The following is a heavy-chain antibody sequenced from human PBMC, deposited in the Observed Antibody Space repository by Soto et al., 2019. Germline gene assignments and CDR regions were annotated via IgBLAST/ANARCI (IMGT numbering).Heavy chain of an antibody. Sequence: QVQLVESGGGVVQPGRSLRLSCAASGFTFSSYGMHWVRQAPGKGLEWVAVIWYDGSNKYYADSVKGRFTISRDNSKNTLYLQMNSLRAEDTAVYYCARVCDSTSCLDYWGQGTLVTVCS. CDR3: ARVCDSTSCLDY. CDR1: GFTFSSYG. V-gene: IGHV3-33*01. CDR2: IWYDGSNK. D-gene: IGHD2-2*01. J-gene: IGHJ4*02.